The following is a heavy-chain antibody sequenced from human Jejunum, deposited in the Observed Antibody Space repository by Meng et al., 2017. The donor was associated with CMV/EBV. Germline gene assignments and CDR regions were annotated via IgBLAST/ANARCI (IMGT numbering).Heavy chain of an antibody. D-gene: IGHD2-15*01. V-gene: IGHV3-53*01. J-gene: IGHJ3*02. CDR3: AREGTGYCSSSSCPEGLGVFDI. CDR2: LYSGGTT. Sequence: MSWVRQAPGKGRRWVSVLYSGGTTYYADSVKGRFTISRDNSKNTLYLQMNSLRAEDTAVYYCAREGTGYCSSSSCPEGLGVFDIWGQGTMVTVSS.